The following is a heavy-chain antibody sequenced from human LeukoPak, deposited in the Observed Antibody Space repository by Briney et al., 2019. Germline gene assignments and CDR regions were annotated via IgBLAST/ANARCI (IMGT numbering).Heavy chain of an antibody. CDR2: IIPIFGTA. J-gene: IGHJ4*02. CDR3: ARGKDYYGSGSYYRFDY. V-gene: IGHV1-69*05. Sequence: AVKVSCKASGGSFSSYAISWVRQAPGQGLEWMGRIIPIFGTANYAQKFQGRVTITTDESTSTAYIELSSLRSEDTAVYYCARGKDYYGSGSYYRFDYWGQGTLVTVSS. D-gene: IGHD3-10*01. CDR1: GGSFSSYA.